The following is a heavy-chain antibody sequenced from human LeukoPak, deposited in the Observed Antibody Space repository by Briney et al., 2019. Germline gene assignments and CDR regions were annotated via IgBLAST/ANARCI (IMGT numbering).Heavy chain of an antibody. Sequence: GGSLRLSCAASRFTLSTYGIHWVRQGPGKGLQWLAAISDDGGNKYYADSVKGRFTISRDNSKNTLYLQMNSLGAEDTAVYYCAKAPEYYDSSGYHDYWGQGTLVTVSS. CDR1: RFTLSTYG. CDR3: AKAPEYYDSSGYHDY. D-gene: IGHD3-22*01. CDR2: ISDDGGNK. V-gene: IGHV3-30*18. J-gene: IGHJ4*02.